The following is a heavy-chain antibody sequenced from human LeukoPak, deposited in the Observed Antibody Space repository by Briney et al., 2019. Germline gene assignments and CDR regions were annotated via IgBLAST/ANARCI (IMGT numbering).Heavy chain of an antibody. V-gene: IGHV4-59*01. CDR3: ARGVGESSY. Sequence: PSETLSLTCTVSGGSISSYYWSWIRQPPGKGLEWIGYIYYSGSTNYNPSLKSRVTISVDTSKNQFSLKLSSVTAADTAVYYCARGVGESSYWGQGTLVTVSS. CDR2: IYYSGST. D-gene: IGHD1-26*01. CDR1: GGSISSYY. J-gene: IGHJ4*02.